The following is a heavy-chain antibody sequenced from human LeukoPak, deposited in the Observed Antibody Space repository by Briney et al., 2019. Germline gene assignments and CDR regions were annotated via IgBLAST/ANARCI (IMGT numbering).Heavy chain of an antibody. J-gene: IGHJ4*02. Sequence: GGSLRLSCAASGFTFSSYSMNWVRQAPGKGLEWVSYISSSSSTIYYADSVKGRFTISRDNVKNSLYLQMNSLRAEDTAVYYCAREVEGATGYFDYWGQGTLVTVSS. D-gene: IGHD1-26*01. CDR3: AREVEGATGYFDY. CDR1: GFTFSSYS. V-gene: IGHV3-48*01. CDR2: ISSSSSTI.